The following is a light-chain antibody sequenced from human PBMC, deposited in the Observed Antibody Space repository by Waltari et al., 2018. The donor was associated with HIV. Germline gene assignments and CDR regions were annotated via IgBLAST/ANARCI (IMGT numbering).Light chain of an antibody. V-gene: IGLV2-23*02. Sequence: QSALTQPASVSGSPGQSITIACTGTSSDVGSYNLVSWYQQHPGKAPRLIISEVFKRPAGVSDRFSGSNSANTSSLTISGLQAEDEADYHCCSYTDSGTYVVFGGGTRLTVL. CDR3: CSYTDSGTYVV. J-gene: IGLJ2*01. CDR1: SSDVGSYNL. CDR2: EVF.